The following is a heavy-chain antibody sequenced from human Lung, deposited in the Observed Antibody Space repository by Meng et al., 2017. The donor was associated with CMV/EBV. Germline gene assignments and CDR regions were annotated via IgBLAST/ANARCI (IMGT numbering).Heavy chain of an antibody. J-gene: IGHJ4*02. D-gene: IGHD3-10*01. CDR2: IRSKANSYAT. CDR1: GLTFSGAD. V-gene: IGHV3-73*01. Sequence: ESXKISXAASGLTFSGADMHWVRQTSGKGLEWIGRIRSKANSYATDYAASVKGRFTISRDDSKNMAYLQLNSLKTEDTAVYYCIHYGSGSYTTDYWGQGTLVTVSS. CDR3: IHYGSGSYTTDY.